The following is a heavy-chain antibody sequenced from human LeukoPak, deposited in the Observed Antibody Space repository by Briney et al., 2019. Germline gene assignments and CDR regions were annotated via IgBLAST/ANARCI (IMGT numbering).Heavy chain of an antibody. CDR2: ISWNSGSI. D-gene: IGHD3-22*01. V-gene: IGHV3-9*01. Sequence: GGSLRLSCAASGFIFDDYAMHWVQQAPGKVLERVSGISWNSGSIGYADSVKGRFTISRDNAKIALYLQMNSLRAEDTALYYFAKSRTGYYDSSGYYIHWGQGTLVTVSS. CDR3: AKSRTGYYDSSGYYIH. CDR1: GFIFDDYA. J-gene: IGHJ4*02.